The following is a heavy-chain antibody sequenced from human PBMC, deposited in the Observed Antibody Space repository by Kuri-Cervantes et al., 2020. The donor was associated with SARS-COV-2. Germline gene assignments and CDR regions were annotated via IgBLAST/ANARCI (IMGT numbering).Heavy chain of an antibody. Sequence: ASVKVSCKASGYTFTRYGISWVRQAPGQGLEWMGWISAYNGTTNYAQKFQGRVTMTTDTSTSTAYMELRRLKSDDPAVYYCARDRPAAYYDSSGFQYWGQGTMVTVSS. V-gene: IGHV1-18*01. CDR2: ISAYNGTT. J-gene: IGHJ4*02. D-gene: IGHD3-22*01. CDR1: GYTFTRYG. CDR3: ARDRPAAYYDSSGFQY.